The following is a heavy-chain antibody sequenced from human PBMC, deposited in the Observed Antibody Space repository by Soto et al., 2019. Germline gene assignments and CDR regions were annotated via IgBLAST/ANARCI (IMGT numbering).Heavy chain of an antibody. CDR3: AKDGGSVATIKFGWFDP. V-gene: IGHV3-9*01. J-gene: IGHJ5*02. CDR1: GFTFDDYA. Sequence: GGSLRLSCAASGFTFDDYAMHWVRQAPGKGLEWVSSISWNSGMIDYADSVKGRFTISRDNAKNSLYLQMNSLRAEDTALYYCAKDGGSVATIKFGWFDPWGQGTLVTVSS. D-gene: IGHD5-12*01. CDR2: ISWNSGMI.